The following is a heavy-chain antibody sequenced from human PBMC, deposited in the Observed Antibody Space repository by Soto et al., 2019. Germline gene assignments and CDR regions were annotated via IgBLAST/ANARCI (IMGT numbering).Heavy chain of an antibody. J-gene: IGHJ6*02. D-gene: IGHD3-3*01. Sequence: GGALRLSCAASGFTFSSYCIHWVRQAPCKGLEWVAVISYDGINKCYADSVKGRFTISRDNSKNTLYLQMNSLRAEDTAVYYCAKSVMPGPHFGVGPYYYYGMDVWGQGTTVT. CDR3: AKSVMPGPHFGVGPYYYYGMDV. CDR2: ISYDGINK. CDR1: GFTFSSYC. V-gene: IGHV3-30*18.